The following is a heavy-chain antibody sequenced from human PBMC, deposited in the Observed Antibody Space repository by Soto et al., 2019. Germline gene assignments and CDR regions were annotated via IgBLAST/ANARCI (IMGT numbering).Heavy chain of an antibody. CDR3: ARSSPGITTDSFDI. V-gene: IGHV5-10-1*01. CDR1: GYSFTSYW. CDR2: IDPSDSYT. D-gene: IGHD3-10*01. Sequence: XESLKISCKGSGYSFTSYWITWVRQMPGKGLEWMGRIDPSDSYTNYSPSFRGHVTISADMSISTAYLQWSSLKASDTAMYYCARSSPGITTDSFDISGQGTMVTVS. J-gene: IGHJ3*02.